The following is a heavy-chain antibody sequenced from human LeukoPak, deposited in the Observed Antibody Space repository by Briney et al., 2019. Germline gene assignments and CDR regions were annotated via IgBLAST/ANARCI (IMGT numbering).Heavy chain of an antibody. V-gene: IGHV4-59*01. CDR3: ARVLYYYDSSGYYYDAFDI. CDR2: IYYSGST. D-gene: IGHD3-22*01. Sequence: KPSETLSLTCTVAGGSISSYYWSWIRQPPGKGLEWIGYIYYSGSTNYNPSLKSRVTISVHTSKNQFSLKLSSVTAADTAVYYCARVLYYYDSSGYYYDAFDIWGQGTMVTVSS. CDR1: GGSISSYY. J-gene: IGHJ3*02.